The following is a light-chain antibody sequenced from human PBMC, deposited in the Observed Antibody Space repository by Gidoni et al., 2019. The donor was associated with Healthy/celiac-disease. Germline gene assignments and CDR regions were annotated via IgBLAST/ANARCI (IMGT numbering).Light chain of an antibody. CDR2: AAS. Sequence: AIRMTPSPSSLSASTGDRVTITCRASQGISSYLAWYQQKPGKAPKLLIYAASTLQSGVPSRLSGSGSGTDFTLTISCLQSEDFATYYCQQYYSYPFTFGPGTKVDIK. CDR1: QGISSY. CDR3: QQYYSYPFT. J-gene: IGKJ3*01. V-gene: IGKV1-8*01.